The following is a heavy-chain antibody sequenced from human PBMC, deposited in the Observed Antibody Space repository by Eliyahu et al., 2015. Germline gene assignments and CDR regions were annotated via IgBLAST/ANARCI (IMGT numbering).Heavy chain of an antibody. D-gene: IGHD3-3*01. CDR1: GFPFXXXV. V-gene: IGHV3-23*01. CDR3: AKGRYDFWSGAQEFDY. Sequence: EVQLLESGGGLVQPGGSLRLSCAASGFPFXXXVMSWVRQAPGKGLGWVSVISGSGGSTYYADSVKGRFTISRDNSKNTLYLQMNSLRAEDTAVYYCAKGRYDFWSGAQEFDYWGQGTLVTVSS. CDR2: ISGSGGST. J-gene: IGHJ4*02.